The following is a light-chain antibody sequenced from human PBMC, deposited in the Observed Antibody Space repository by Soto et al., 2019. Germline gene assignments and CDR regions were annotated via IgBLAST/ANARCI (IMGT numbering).Light chain of an antibody. V-gene: IGLV1-47*01. CDR2: KNN. CDR1: SSNIGRNF. Sequence: QSVLPQPPSASGTPGQRVTISCSGSSSNIGRNFVYWYQQLPGTAPKLLIYKNNQRPSGVPDRFSGYKSGPSASLAISGLRSEDEADYYCATWDASLSAWVFGGGTKVTVL. J-gene: IGLJ3*02. CDR3: ATWDASLSAWV.